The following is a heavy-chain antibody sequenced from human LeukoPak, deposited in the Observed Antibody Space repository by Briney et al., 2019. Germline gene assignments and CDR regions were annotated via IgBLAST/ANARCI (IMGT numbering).Heavy chain of an antibody. CDR3: ARHPRPYYYDSSGYRYFQH. Sequence: PSETLSLTCAVYGGSFSGYYWSWIRQPPGKGLEWIGEINHSGSTNYNPSLKSRVTISVDTSKNQFSLKLSSVTAADTAVYYCARHPRPYYYDSSGYRYFQHWGQGTLVTVSS. V-gene: IGHV4-34*01. D-gene: IGHD3-22*01. J-gene: IGHJ1*01. CDR1: GGSFSGYY. CDR2: INHSGST.